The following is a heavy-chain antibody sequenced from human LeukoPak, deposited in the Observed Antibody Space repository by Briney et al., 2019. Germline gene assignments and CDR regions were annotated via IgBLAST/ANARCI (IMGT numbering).Heavy chain of an antibody. V-gene: IGHV4-34*01. CDR2: INHSGST. J-gene: IGHJ1*01. CDR1: GGSFSGYY. D-gene: IGHD6-13*01. Sequence: PSETLSLTCAVYGGSFSGYYWSWIRQPPGKGLEWIGEINHSGSTNYNPSLKSRVTISVDTSKNQFSLKLSSVTAADTAVYYCARARNQRLVSEYFQHWGQGTLVTVSS. CDR3: ARARNQRLVSEYFQH.